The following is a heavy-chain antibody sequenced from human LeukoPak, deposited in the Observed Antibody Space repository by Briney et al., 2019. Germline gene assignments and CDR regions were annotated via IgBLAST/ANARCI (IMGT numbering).Heavy chain of an antibody. CDR3: AKDGGNYDILTDY. D-gene: IGHD3-9*01. Sequence: ASVKVSCKASGYTFTGYYIHWVRQAPGQGLEWMGWITPNSGVTNYARRFQGRVTMTRDTSISTAYMELSRLRPDDTAVHYCAKDGGNYDILTDYWGQGTLVTVSS. J-gene: IGHJ4*02. CDR1: GYTFTGYY. CDR2: ITPNSGVT. V-gene: IGHV1-2*02.